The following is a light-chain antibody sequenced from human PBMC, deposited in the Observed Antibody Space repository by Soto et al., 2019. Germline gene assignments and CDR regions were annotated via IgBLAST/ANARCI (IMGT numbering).Light chain of an antibody. J-gene: IGKJ1*01. V-gene: IGKV1-39*01. CDR1: QTISRY. CDR2: AAS. CDR3: QQSYSTPPT. Sequence: DIQMTQSPLSLSASAGDRVTITCRASQTISRYLHWYQQKPGKAPKLLIYAASSLQSGVPSRFSGSGSVTDFTLTISSLQPEDFASYYCQQSYSTPPTFGQGTKVEIK.